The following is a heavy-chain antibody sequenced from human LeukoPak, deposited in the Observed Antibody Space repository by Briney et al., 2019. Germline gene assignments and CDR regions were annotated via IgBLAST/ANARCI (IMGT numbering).Heavy chain of an antibody. D-gene: IGHD1-1*01. CDR3: AQQFDF. CDR1: GFIFSDYT. CDR2: ISSSSTYI. Sequence: GGSLRLSCDTSGFIFSDYTMNWVRKAPGKGLEWVSSISSSSTYIFYADSVKGRFTVSRDNAKNSLYLQMNDLRVEDTAVYYCAQQFDFWGQGTLVTVSS. V-gene: IGHV3-21*01. J-gene: IGHJ4*02.